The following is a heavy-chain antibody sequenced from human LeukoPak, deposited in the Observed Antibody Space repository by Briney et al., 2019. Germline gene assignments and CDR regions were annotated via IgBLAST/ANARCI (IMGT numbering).Heavy chain of an antibody. CDR3: AATYSSGWYYFDY. J-gene: IGHJ4*02. Sequence: SETLSLTCTVSGGSISSYYWSWLRQPAGKGLEWIGRIYTSGSTNYNPSLKSRVTMSVDTSKNQFSLKLSSVTAADTAVYYCAATYSSGWYYFDYWGQGTLVTVSS. D-gene: IGHD6-19*01. V-gene: IGHV4-4*07. CDR1: GGSISSYY. CDR2: IYTSGST.